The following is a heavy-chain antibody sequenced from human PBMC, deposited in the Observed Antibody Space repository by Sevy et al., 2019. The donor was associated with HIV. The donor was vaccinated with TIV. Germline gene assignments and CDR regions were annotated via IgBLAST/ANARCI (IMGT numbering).Heavy chain of an antibody. J-gene: IGHJ4*02. CDR1: GFTFDDYA. D-gene: IGHD3-22*01. CDR2: ISWNSGSI. V-gene: IGHV3-9*01. Sequence: GGSLRLSCAASGFTFDDYAMHWVRQAPGKGLEWVSGISWNSGSIGYADSVKGRFTISRDNAKNSLYLQMNSLRAEETALYYWAKSGTPHYYDRSCYYNWGQGTLVTVSS. CDR3: AKSGTPHYYDRSCYYN.